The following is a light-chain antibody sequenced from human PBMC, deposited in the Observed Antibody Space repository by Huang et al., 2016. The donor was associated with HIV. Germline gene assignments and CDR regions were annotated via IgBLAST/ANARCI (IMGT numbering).Light chain of an antibody. CDR2: ATS. V-gene: IGKV1-12*01. CDR1: QDISSY. J-gene: IGKJ5*01. Sequence: DIQMTQSTSSVSASVGERVTITCRASQDISSYVAWYQQKPGKAPKLLIYATSTLQSGGPSRFSGSSSGTEFTLTISSLQPEDFATYYCQQTDRFSITFGQGTRLEIK. CDR3: QQTDRFSIT.